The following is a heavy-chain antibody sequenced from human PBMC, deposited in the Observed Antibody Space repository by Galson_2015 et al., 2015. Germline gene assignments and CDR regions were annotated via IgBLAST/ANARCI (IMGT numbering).Heavy chain of an antibody. D-gene: IGHD2-21*01. CDR3: AKGVGSDFNSANDY. CDR1: GFTFSSYA. CDR2: ITASGGSP. J-gene: IGHJ4*02. Sequence: SLRLSCAASGFTFSSYAMSWVRQAPGKGLEWVSLITASGGSPYYADSVKRRFTISRDNSKNTLYLQMNSLRAEDTAMYYCAKGVGSDFNSANDYWGQGTLVTVSS. V-gene: IGHV3-23*01.